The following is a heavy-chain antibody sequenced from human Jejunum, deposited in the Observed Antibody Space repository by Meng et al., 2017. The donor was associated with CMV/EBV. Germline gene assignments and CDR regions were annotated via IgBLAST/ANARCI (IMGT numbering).Heavy chain of an antibody. CDR3: ARDPYGGNSGIDY. Sequence: VSGDSIRSPNNYWSWIRQHPVKGLEWIGYIYYNGNTFYNPSLQSRFTMSVDTSKNQFSLHLDSVTAADTAVYYCARDPYGGNSGIDYWGQGTLVTVSS. CDR2: IYYNGNT. V-gene: IGHV4-31*02. J-gene: IGHJ4*02. CDR1: GDSIRSPNNY. D-gene: IGHD5-24*01.